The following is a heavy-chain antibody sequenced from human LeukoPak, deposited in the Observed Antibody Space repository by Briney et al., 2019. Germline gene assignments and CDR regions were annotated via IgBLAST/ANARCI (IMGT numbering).Heavy chain of an antibody. CDR1: GYTFTSYY. Sequence: ASVKVSCKASGYTFTSYYIHWVRQAPGQGREWMGWINPNSGGTNYAQKFQGRVTMTRDTSISTAYMELSRLRSDDTAVYYCARCSDWNYRYYFDYWGQGTLVTVSS. J-gene: IGHJ4*02. V-gene: IGHV1-2*02. CDR3: ARCSDWNYRYYFDY. CDR2: INPNSGGT. D-gene: IGHD1-7*01.